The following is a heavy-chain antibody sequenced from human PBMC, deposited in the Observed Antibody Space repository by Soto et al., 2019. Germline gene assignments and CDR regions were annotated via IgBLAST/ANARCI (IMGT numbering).Heavy chain of an antibody. CDR1: GFTFNSSA. Sequence: SAKTGCKASGFTFNSSAVECALQDHGQRLEWIGWIVVGSGNTYYADFVKGRFTISRDNSKNTLYLQMSSLRVDDTAVYYCVKGYFFEYWGQVALVTVSS. D-gene: IGHD2-15*01. CDR2: IVVGSGNT. V-gene: IGHV1-58*01. CDR3: VKGYFFEY. J-gene: IGHJ4*02.